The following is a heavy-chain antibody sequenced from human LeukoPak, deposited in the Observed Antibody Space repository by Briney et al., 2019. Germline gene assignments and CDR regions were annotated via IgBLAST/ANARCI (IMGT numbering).Heavy chain of an antibody. CDR2: ISGSGGST. J-gene: IGHJ3*02. V-gene: IGHV3-23*01. CDR3: AKGTDYGDYVIQDAFDI. CDR1: GFTFSSYA. D-gene: IGHD4-17*01. Sequence: GGSLRLSCAASGFTFSSYAMSWVRQAPGKGLEWVSGISGSGGSTYYADSVKGRFTISRDNSKNTLYLQMNSLRAEDTAVYYCAKGTDYGDYVIQDAFDIWGQGTMVTVSS.